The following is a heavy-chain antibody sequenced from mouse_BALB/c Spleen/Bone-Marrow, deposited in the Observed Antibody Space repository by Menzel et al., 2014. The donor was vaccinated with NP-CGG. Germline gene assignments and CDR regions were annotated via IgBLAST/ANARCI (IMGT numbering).Heavy chain of an antibody. J-gene: IGHJ3*01. V-gene: IGHV5-9-2*01. D-gene: IGHD2-4*01. CDR3: ARHAYYDQTEVSFVY. CDR1: GFSFSNYG. CDR2: ISGDGRYT. Sequence: EVHLVESGGGLVKSGGSLKLSCAASGFSFSNYGMSWVRQTPEKRLEWVATISGDGRYTFYSASVKGRFTISRDNAKNNLYLQLSSLRSEDTALYYCARHAYYDQTEVSFVYWGQGTLVTVSA.